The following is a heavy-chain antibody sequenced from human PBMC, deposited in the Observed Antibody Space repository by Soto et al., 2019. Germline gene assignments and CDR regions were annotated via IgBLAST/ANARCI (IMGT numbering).Heavy chain of an antibody. CDR2: IYYSGST. V-gene: IGHV4-31*03. Sequence: QVQLQESGPGLVKPSQTLSLTCTVSGGSISSGGYYWSWIRQHPGKGLEWIGYIYYSGSTYYNPSLNSRVTITVDPAKSQFTLKMSSVTAADRAVFYCARVGGINWFDPWGQGTLVTVSS. D-gene: IGHD3-16*01. CDR1: GGSISSGGYY. J-gene: IGHJ5*02. CDR3: ARVGGINWFDP.